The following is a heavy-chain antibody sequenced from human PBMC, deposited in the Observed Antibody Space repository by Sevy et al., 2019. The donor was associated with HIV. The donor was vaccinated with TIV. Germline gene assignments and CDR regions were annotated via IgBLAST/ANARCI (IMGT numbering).Heavy chain of an antibody. J-gene: IGHJ4*02. V-gene: IGHV1-18*01. CDR2: ISDYNSNT. D-gene: IGHD3-10*01. CDR3: ARGGFAEEIDD. CDR1: GYTFTSYG. Sequence: ASVKVSCKASGYTFTSYGISWVRQAPGQGLEWMGWISDYNSNTNYAQKLQGRVTMTTDTSTRTAYMELRILRSDDTAVYYCARGGFAEEIDDWGQGTLVTVSS.